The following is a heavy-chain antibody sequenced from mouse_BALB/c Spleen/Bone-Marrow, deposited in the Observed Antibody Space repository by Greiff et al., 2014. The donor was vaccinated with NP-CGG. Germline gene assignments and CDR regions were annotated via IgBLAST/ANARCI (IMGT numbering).Heavy chain of an antibody. J-gene: IGHJ1*01. V-gene: IGHV5-6-5*01. CDR1: GFTFSTYA. CDR3: ARRYYGYWYFDV. Sequence: EVKVEESGGGLVKPGGSLKLSCAASGFTFSTYAMSWVRQTPEKRLEWVASIYSGGSTYYPDSVKGRFTISRDNARNILYLQMNSLRSEDTAMYYCARRYYGYWYFDVWGAGTTVTVSS. CDR2: IYSGGST. D-gene: IGHD1-1*01.